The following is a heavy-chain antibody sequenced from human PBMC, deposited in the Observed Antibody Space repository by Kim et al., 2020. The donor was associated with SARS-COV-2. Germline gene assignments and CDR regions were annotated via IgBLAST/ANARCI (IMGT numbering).Heavy chain of an antibody. CDR1: GFTFINYW. CDR3: ARVNYGDYGLFDC. V-gene: IGHV3-7*01. J-gene: IGHJ4*02. CDR2: IKQDGTEK. D-gene: IGHD4-17*01. Sequence: GGSLRLSCATSGFTFINYWMGWARQAPGKGLEWVANIKQDGTEKHYVDSVKGRFTISRDNAKNSLHLQMNSLRAEDTAVYYCARVNYGDYGLFDCWGQGT.